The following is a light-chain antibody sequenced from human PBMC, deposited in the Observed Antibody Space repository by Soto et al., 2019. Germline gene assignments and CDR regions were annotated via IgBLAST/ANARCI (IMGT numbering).Light chain of an antibody. CDR1: QTISSW. J-gene: IGKJ1*01. CDR2: KAS. V-gene: IGKV1-5*03. CDR3: QHYNSYSEA. Sequence: DIQMTHSPATLSGSVGARFIITCRAGQTISSWLDWYQQKPGNAPKLLMYKASTLKSGVPSRFSGTASGTQFTLTISSLQPDDLATYHCQHYNSYSEAFGQGTKVDIK.